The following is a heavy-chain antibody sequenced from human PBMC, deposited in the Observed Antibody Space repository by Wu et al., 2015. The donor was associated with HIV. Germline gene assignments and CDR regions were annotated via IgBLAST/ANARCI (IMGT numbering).Heavy chain of an antibody. J-gene: IGHJ4*02. CDR1: GYTFTGYY. Sequence: QVQLVQSGAEVKKPGASVKVSCKASGYTFTGYYMHWVRQAPGQGLEWMGWINPNSGGTNYAQKFQGRVTMTRDTSISTAYMELSRLRSDDTAVYYCARDRSYYDSSGYYYGYWGQGTLVTVSS. CDR3: ARDRSYYDSSGYYYGY. CDR2: INPNSGGT. D-gene: IGHD3-22*01. V-gene: IGHV1-2*02.